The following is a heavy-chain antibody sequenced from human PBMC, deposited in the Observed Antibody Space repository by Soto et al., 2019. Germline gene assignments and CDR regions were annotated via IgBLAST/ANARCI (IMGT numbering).Heavy chain of an antibody. J-gene: IGHJ3*02. CDR2: IYTSGST. Sequence: PSETLSLTCTASGGSISSYYWSWIRQPAGKGLEWIGRIYTSGSTNYHPSLKSRVTMSVDTSKNQFSLKLSSVTAADTAVYYCARDWGEKAYYYDSGWDAFDIWGQGTMVT. CDR1: GGSISSYY. V-gene: IGHV4-4*07. D-gene: IGHD3-22*01. CDR3: ARDWGEKAYYYDSGWDAFDI.